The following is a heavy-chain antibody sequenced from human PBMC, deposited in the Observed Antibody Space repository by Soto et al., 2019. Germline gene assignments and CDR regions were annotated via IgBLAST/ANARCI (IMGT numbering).Heavy chain of an antibody. J-gene: IGHJ6*02. D-gene: IGHD6-19*01. CDR3: ARGVAAPTWGNDYGMDV. Sequence: SRTLSLPCAISGDSVSSNNAAWNWIRQSPSRGLEWLGRTYYRSKWYNDYAVSVKSRITTTPDPSKNQFSLQLNSVTPEDTAVYYCARGVAAPTWGNDYGMDVWGQGTPVTVSS. CDR2: TYYRSKWYN. CDR1: GDSVSSNNAA. V-gene: IGHV6-1*01.